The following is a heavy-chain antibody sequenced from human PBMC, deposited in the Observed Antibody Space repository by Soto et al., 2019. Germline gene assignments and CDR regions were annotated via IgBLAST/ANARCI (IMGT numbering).Heavy chain of an antibody. CDR3: ARDDGTRYFDY. Sequence: GSLRLSCAASGFTFSSYAMHWVRQAPGKGLEWVAVISYDGSNKYYADSVKGRFTISRDNSKNTLYLQMNSLRAEDTAVYYCARDDGTRYFDYWGQGTLVTVSS. CDR1: GFTFSSYA. J-gene: IGHJ4*02. D-gene: IGHD1-20*01. V-gene: IGHV3-30-3*01. CDR2: ISYDGSNK.